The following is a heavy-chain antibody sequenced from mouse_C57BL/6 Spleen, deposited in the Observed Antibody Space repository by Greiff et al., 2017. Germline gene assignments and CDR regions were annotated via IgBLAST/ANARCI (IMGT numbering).Heavy chain of an antibody. Sequence: EVQLVESGGGLVKPGGSLKLSCAASGFTFSDYGMHWVRQAPEKGLEWVAYISSGSSTIYYAATMKGRFTISRDNAKNTLCLQMTSLRSEDTAMYYCARDDCGVDYWGQGTSVTVSS. D-gene: IGHD2-4*01. V-gene: IGHV5-17*01. CDR2: ISSGSSTI. CDR3: ARDDCGVDY. CDR1: GFTFSDYG. J-gene: IGHJ4*01.